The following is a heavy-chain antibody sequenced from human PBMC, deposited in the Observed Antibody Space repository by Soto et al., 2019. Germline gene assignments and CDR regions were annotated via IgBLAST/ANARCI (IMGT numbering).Heavy chain of an antibody. D-gene: IGHD1-1*01. CDR1: GFTFISYS. Sequence: EVQLVESGGGLVQPGGSLRLSCAASGFTFISYSMNWVRQAPGKGLEWVSYISSSSTTIYYADSVKGRFTISRDNAKNSLYLQMNSLRAEDTAVYYCARARTTGKRSYYSYMDVWGKGTTVTVSS. CDR2: ISSSSTTI. V-gene: IGHV3-48*01. CDR3: ARARTTGKRSYYSYMDV. J-gene: IGHJ6*03.